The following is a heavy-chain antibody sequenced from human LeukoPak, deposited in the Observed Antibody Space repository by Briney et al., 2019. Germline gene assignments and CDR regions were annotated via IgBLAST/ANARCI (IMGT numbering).Heavy chain of an antibody. CDR3: TSDPTFYSGRYCFDY. V-gene: IGHV1-58*01. Sequence: ASVKVSCKASGFTFINSAVQWVRQARGQRLEWIGWIVVGSGNTNYAQKFQERVTITRDMSTSTAYMELSSLRSEDTAVYYCTSDPTFYSGRYCFDYWDQGTLVTVSS. D-gene: IGHD1-26*01. CDR2: IVVGSGNT. CDR1: GFTFINSA. J-gene: IGHJ4*02.